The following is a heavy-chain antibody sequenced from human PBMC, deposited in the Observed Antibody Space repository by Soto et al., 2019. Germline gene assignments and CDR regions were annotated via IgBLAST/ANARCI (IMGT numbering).Heavy chain of an antibody. V-gene: IGHV1-2*02. CDR3: ARGYCSSNGCSDYFDY. CDR1: GYPFSGMY. Sequence: ASVKVSCKASGYPFSGMYLHCVRQAPGQGLEWMALINPTTGGTKYAQKFQGRVSMTWDTSISTAYMEMSSLKSDDTAIYYCARGYCSSNGCSDYFDYWGQGTLVTVSS. J-gene: IGHJ4*02. D-gene: IGHD2-2*01. CDR2: INPTTGGT.